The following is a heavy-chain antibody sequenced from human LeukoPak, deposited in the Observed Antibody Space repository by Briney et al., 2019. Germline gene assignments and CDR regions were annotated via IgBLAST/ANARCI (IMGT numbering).Heavy chain of an antibody. J-gene: IGHJ4*02. V-gene: IGHV1-2*04. CDR3: ARGVLCRSGGSRYSGRFDY. D-gene: IGHD2-15*01. CDR2: INPNSGGT. CDR1: GYTFTGYY. Sequence: GASVKVSCKASGYTFTGYYMHWVRQAPGQGLEWMGWINPNSGGTNYAQKFQGWVTMTRDTSISTAYMELSSLRSEDTAVYYCARGVLCRSGGSRYSGRFDYWGQGTLVTVSS.